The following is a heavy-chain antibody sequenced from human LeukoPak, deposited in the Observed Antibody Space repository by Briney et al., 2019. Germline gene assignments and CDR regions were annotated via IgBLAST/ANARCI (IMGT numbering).Heavy chain of an antibody. CDR1: GFTFSSYA. D-gene: IGHD3-3*01. CDR3: ARGYDFWSGYCHY. J-gene: IGHJ4*02. Sequence: PGGSLRLSCAASGFTFSSYAMSWVRQAPGKGLEYVSAISSNGGSTYYANSVKGRFTISRDNSKNTLYLQMGSLRAEDMAVYYCARGYDFWSGYCHYWGQGTLVTVSS. V-gene: IGHV3-64*01. CDR2: ISSNGGST.